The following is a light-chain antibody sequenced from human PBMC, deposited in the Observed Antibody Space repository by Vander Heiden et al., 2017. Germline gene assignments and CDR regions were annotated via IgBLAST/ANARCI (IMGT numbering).Light chain of an antibody. CDR2: AAS. CDR3: QQSDSTPPIT. J-gene: IGKJ5*01. Sequence: DLQLTQSPSSLSASVGDRVTITCRASQSISSYLHWYQQKPGKAPKLLIYAASSLQSGVPSRFSGSGSGTDFTLTISSLQPEDFATYYCQQSDSTPPITFGQGTRLEI. CDR1: QSISSY. V-gene: IGKV1-39*01.